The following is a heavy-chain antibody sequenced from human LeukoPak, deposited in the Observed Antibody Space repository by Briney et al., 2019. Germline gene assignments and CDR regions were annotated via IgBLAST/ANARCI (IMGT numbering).Heavy chain of an antibody. J-gene: IGHJ3*02. CDR3: ARLELAYCGGDCYSDDAFDI. D-gene: IGHD2-21*01. CDR2: IYYSGST. Sequence: PSETLSLTCTVSGGSISSSSYYWGWIRQPPGKGLEWIGSIYYSGSTYYNPSLKSRVTISVDTSKNQFSLKLSSVTAADTAVYYCARLELAYCGGDCYSDDAFDIWGQGTMVTVSS. CDR1: GGSISSSSYY. V-gene: IGHV4-39*01.